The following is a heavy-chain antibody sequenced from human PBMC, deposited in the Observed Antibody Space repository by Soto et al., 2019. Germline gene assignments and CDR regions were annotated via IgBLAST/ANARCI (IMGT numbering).Heavy chain of an antibody. J-gene: IGHJ4*02. Sequence: ASVKVSCKASGYTFTSYGISWVRQAPGQGLEWMGWISAYNRNTNYAQKFQGRVTMTTETSTSTAYMELRSLRSDDTAVYYCAKVKYGVNSFDYWGQGTLVTVSS. CDR3: AKVKYGVNSFDY. V-gene: IGHV1-18*01. D-gene: IGHD4-17*01. CDR2: ISAYNRNT. CDR1: GYTFTSYG.